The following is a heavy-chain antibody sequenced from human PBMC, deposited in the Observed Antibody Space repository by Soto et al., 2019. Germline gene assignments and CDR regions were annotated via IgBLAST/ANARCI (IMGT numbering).Heavy chain of an antibody. J-gene: IGHJ5*02. Sequence: GGSMKGSCKASGGPFSSHAISWVRQAPGQGLEWMGGIIPIFGTANYAQKFQGRVTITADESTSTAYMELSSLRSEDTAVYYCAREGVPYSYAKNWFDPWGQGTLVTVSS. D-gene: IGHD5-18*01. V-gene: IGHV1-69*13. CDR1: GGPFSSHA. CDR2: IIPIFGTA. CDR3: AREGVPYSYAKNWFDP.